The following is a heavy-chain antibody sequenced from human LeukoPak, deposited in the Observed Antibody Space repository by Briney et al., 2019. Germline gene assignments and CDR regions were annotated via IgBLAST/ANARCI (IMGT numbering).Heavy chain of an antibody. CDR1: GFSLSDYW. CDR2: IKFDGSEI. J-gene: IGHJ4*02. V-gene: IGHV3-7*01. D-gene: IGHD3-22*01. CDR3: TRDLNHDSSG. Sequence: PGGSLRLSCAASGFSLSDYWMTWVRPAPGKGLECVGNIKFDGSEIYYLDSVGGRFSISRDNAKNSLYLQMNSLRVEDTAVYYCTRDLNHDSSGWGQGTLVTVSS.